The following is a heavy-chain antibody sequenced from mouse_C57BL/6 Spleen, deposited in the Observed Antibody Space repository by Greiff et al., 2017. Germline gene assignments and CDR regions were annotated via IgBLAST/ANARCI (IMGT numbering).Heavy chain of an antibody. J-gene: IGHJ3*01. CDR3: ATYYSNSFAY. CDR2: ISGGGGNT. CDR1: GFTFRSYT. Sequence: EVKVVESGGGLVKPGGSLKLSCAASGFTFRSYTMSWVRQTPEKRLEWVATISGGGGNTYYPDSVKGRFTISRDNAKNTLYLQMSSLRSEDTALYYCATYYSNSFAYWGQGTLVTVSA. V-gene: IGHV5-9*01. D-gene: IGHD2-5*01.